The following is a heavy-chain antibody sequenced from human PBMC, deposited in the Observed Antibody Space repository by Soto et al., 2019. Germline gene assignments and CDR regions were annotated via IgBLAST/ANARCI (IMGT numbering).Heavy chain of an antibody. J-gene: IGHJ4*02. Sequence: SDTLSLTCTVSGGSISNYYWSWIRQSPGKGLEWIGYIYYLGSTDYNPSLKSRVTISLDTSKKQLSLKLSSVTAADTAVYYCARDRYYGSGSPFPAYWGPGTLVTVSS. CDR2: IYYLGST. V-gene: IGHV4-59*01. CDR1: GGSISNYY. CDR3: ARDRYYGSGSPFPAY. D-gene: IGHD3-10*01.